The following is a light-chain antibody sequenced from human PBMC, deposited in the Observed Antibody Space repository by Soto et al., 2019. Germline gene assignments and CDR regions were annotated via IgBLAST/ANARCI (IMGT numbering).Light chain of an antibody. CDR3: MQALQTPWVT. CDR2: LGS. CDR1: QSLLHSKGYNY. Sequence: DIVMTQSPLSLPVTPGEPASISCRSSQSLLHSKGYNYLDWYLQKPGQSPQLLIYLGSNRASGVPDRFSGSGSGTYFTLKISRVEAEDVGVYYCMQALQTPWVTFGQGTRLEIK. J-gene: IGKJ5*01. V-gene: IGKV2-28*01.